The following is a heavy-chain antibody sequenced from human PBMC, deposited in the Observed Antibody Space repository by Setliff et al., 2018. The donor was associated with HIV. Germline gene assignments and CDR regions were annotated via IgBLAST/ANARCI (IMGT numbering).Heavy chain of an antibody. V-gene: IGHV3-49*04. Sequence: PGGSLRLSCTASGFTFGDYAMSWVRQAPGKGLEWVGFIRSKAYGGTTEYAASVKGRFTISRDDSKSIAYLQMNSLKTEDTAVYYCTRDGQWLVRYFDYWGQGTLVTVS. CDR1: GFTFGDYA. CDR2: IRSKAYGGTT. CDR3: TRDGQWLVRYFDY. J-gene: IGHJ4*02. D-gene: IGHD6-19*01.